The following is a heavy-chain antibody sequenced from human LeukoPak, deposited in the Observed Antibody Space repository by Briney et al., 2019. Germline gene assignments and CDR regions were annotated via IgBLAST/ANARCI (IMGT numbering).Heavy chain of an antibody. CDR2: ISSSSSTI. J-gene: IGHJ6*02. D-gene: IGHD3-10*01. CDR1: GFTFSSYS. V-gene: IGHV3-48*04. Sequence: GGSLRLSCAASGFTFSSYSMNWVRQAPGKGLEWVSYISSSSSTIYYADSVKGRFTISRDNAKNSLYLQMNSLRAEDTAVYYCARGTAMVRGVIITPYYYGMDVWGQGTTVTVSS. CDR3: ARGTAMVRGVIITPYYYGMDV.